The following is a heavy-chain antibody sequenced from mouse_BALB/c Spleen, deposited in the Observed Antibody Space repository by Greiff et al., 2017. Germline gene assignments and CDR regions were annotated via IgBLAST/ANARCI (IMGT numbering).Heavy chain of an antibody. CDR1: GYSFTSCYF. Sequence: DVQLQESGPGLVKPSQSLSLTCSVSGYSFTSCYFWNWIRPLPGNQLEWMGYISYDGSNNYNPSLKNRISITRDTTKNQLFLKLNSVTTEDTAKYYCANYLYAMDYWGQGTSVTVSS. J-gene: IGHJ4*01. D-gene: IGHD1-1*02. CDR3: ANYLYAMDY. CDR2: ISYDGSN. V-gene: IGHV3-6*02.